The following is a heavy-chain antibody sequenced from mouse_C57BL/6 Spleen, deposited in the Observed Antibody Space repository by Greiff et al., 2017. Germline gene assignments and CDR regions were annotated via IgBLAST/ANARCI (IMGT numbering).Heavy chain of an antibody. J-gene: IGHJ2*01. D-gene: IGHD2-5*01. CDR2: ISSGGNYI. CDR3: TRDSSGGYSNY. Sequence: EVKLVESGEGLVKPGGSLKLSCAASGFTFSSYAMSWVRQTPAKRLEWVAYISSGGNYIYYAYTVKGRFTISRDNARNTLYLQMSSLKSEDTAMYYCTRDSSGGYSNYWGQGTTLTVSS. CDR1: GFTFSSYA. V-gene: IGHV5-9-1*02.